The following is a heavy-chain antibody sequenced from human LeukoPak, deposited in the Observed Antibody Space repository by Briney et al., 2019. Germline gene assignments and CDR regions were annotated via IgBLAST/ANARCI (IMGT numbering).Heavy chain of an antibody. J-gene: IGHJ5*02. V-gene: IGHV3-73*01. Sequence: PGGSLRLSCAASGFTFSGSAMHWVRQASGKGLEWVGRIRSKANSYATAYAASVKGRFTISRDDSKNTAYLQMNSLKTEDTAVYYCATGITMVRGVITVWNWFDPWGQGTLVTVSS. CDR3: ATGITMVRGVITVWNWFDP. CDR2: IRSKANSYAT. CDR1: GFTFSGSA. D-gene: IGHD3-10*01.